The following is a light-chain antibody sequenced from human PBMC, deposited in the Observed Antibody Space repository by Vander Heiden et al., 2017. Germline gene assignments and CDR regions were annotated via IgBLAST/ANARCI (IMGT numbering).Light chain of an antibody. CDR1: QGIGNL. CDR2: DAS. CDR3: QRYNTYSRT. J-gene: IGKJ1*01. V-gene: IGKV1-5*01. Sequence: DIQMTPSPSTLSASVGDRVTITCRASQGIGNLLAWYQQKPGRAPKLLIYDASTLETGVPSRFSGSGSGTEFTFTISSLQPDDFAIYYCQRYNTYSRTFGQGTNVEI.